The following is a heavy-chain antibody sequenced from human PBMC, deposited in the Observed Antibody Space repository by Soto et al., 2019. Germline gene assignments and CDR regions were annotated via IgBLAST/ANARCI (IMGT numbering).Heavy chain of an antibody. CDR2: IIPIFGTA. V-gene: IGHV1-69*01. J-gene: IGHJ6*02. D-gene: IGHD3-3*01. CDR1: GGTFSSYA. CDR3: ARGFYDFWSGYYSVYYYYYGMDV. Sequence: QVQLVQSGAEVKKPGSSVKVSCKASGGTFSSYAISWVRQAPGQGLEWMGGIIPIFGTANYAQKFQGRVTITADESTSPAYMGLISRRSADTAVYYCARGFYDFWSGYYSVYYYYYGMDVWGQGATVTVSS.